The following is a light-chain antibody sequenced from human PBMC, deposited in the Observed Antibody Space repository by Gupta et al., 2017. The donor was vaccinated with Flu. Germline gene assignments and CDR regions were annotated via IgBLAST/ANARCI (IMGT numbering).Light chain of an antibody. V-gene: IGKV2-28*01. CDR2: LGS. CDR3: MQARQTPWT. CDR1: QSLLHSNGYNY. J-gene: IGKJ1*01. Sequence: DIVMTQSPLSLPVTPGAPASISCRSSQSLLHSNGYNYLDWYLQKPGQSPQLLIYLGSNRASGVPDRFSGSGSGTDFTLKISRVEADDVGVYYCMQARQTPWTFGQGTKVEIK.